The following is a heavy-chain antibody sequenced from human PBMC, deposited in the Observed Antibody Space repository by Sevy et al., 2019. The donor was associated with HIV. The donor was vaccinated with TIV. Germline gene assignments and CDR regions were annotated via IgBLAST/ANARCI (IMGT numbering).Heavy chain of an antibody. J-gene: IGHJ4*02. CDR1: GFTFSNYA. Sequence: GSLRLSCAASGFTFSNYAMSWVRQAPGKGLGWVSTFSFGCGKINYADSVKGRFTISRDNSKNTLYLQMNSLRAEDTALYYCAREGCSKPHDYWGQGTLVTVSS. V-gene: IGHV3-23*01. CDR3: AREGCSKPHDY. D-gene: IGHD2-2*01. CDR2: FSFGCGKI.